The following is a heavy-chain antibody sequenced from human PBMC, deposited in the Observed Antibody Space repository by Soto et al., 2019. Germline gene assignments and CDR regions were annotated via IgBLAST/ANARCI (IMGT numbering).Heavy chain of an antibody. D-gene: IGHD2-8*01. CDR1: GFTFSSYW. V-gene: IGHV3-74*01. Sequence: EVQLVESGGGLVQPGGSLRLSCAASGFTFSSYWMHWVRQAPGKGLVWVSRINSDGSSTTYANSVKGRFTISRDNAKNTLYLQMNSLRAEDTAVYYCERAPQALSNPGIWGQGTMVTVSS. J-gene: IGHJ3*02. CDR2: INSDGSST. CDR3: ERAPQALSNPGI.